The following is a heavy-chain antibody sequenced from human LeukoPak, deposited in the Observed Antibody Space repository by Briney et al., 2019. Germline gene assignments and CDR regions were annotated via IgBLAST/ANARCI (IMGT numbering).Heavy chain of an antibody. CDR1: GGTFSSYA. CDR2: IIPIFGTA. V-gene: IGHV1-69*06. J-gene: IGHJ4*02. D-gene: IGHD6-13*01. CDR3: ASGHDSSSWPFDY. Sequence: SVKVSCKASGGTFSSYAISWVRQAPGQGLEWMGGIIPIFGTANYAQKFQGRVTITADKSTSTAYMELSSLRSEDTAVYYCASGHDSSSWPFDYWGQGTLVTVSS.